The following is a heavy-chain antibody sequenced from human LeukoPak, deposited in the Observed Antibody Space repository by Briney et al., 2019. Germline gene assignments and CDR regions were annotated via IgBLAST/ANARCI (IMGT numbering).Heavy chain of an antibody. CDR2: ISYSGST. J-gene: IGHJ4*02. Sequence: PSETLSLTCTVSSGSISPYYWSWIRQPPGKGLEWIGYISYSGSTNYNPSLKSRVTISVDTSKNQFSLKLSSVTAADTAVYYCATVAAAGYVDYWGQGTLVSVSS. CDR3: ATVAAAGYVDY. CDR1: SGSISPYY. V-gene: IGHV4-59*08. D-gene: IGHD6-13*01.